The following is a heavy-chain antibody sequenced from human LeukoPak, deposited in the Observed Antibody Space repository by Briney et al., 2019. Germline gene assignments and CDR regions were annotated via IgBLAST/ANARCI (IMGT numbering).Heavy chain of an antibody. CDR1: EFSVGSNY. Sequence: GGSLRLSCAASEFSVGSNYMTWVRQAPGKGLEWVSLIYSGGSTYYADSVKGRFTISRDNSKNTLYLQMNSLRAEDTAVYYCAKGIAVAGTGFDYWGQGTLVTVSS. CDR3: AKGIAVAGTGFDY. J-gene: IGHJ4*02. V-gene: IGHV3-66*01. D-gene: IGHD6-19*01. CDR2: IYSGGST.